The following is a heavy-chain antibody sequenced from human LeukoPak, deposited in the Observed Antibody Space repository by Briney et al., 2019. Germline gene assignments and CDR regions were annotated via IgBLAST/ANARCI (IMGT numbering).Heavy chain of an antibody. J-gene: IGHJ4*02. D-gene: IGHD1-26*01. Sequence: ASVKVSCKVSGYTLTELSMHWVRQAPGKGLEWMGGFDPEDGETIYAQTFQGRVTMTEDTSTDTAYMELSSLRSEDTAVYYCATDPRVKWELRYFDYWGQGTLVTVSS. CDR2: FDPEDGET. V-gene: IGHV1-24*01. CDR3: ATDPRVKWELRYFDY. CDR1: GYTLTELS.